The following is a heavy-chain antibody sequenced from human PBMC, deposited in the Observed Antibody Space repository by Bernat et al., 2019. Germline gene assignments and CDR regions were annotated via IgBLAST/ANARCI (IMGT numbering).Heavy chain of an antibody. D-gene: IGHD2-15*01. CDR1: GDSVSSNSAA. J-gene: IGHJ6*02. Sequence: QVQLPQSGPGLVKPSQTLSLTCVISGDSVSSNSAAWYWIRQSPSRGLEWLGRTYYRSKWYKDFAISVKSRIAINPDTSRNQFSLQLNSVTPEDTAVYYCARRSCSRSACLYGLDVWGQGTTVTVSS. CDR3: ARRSCSRSACLYGLDV. CDR2: TYYRSKWYK. V-gene: IGHV6-1*01.